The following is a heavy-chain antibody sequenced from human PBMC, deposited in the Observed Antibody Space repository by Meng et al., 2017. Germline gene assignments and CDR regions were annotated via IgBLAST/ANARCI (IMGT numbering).Heavy chain of an antibody. CDR1: GFTVSSNY. CDR2: IYSGGST. Sequence: GQLVETGGVLIQHGWSLRLYCAASGFTVSSNYMSWVRQAPGKGLEWVSVIYSGGSTYYADSVKGRFTISRDNSKNTLYLQMNSLRAEDTAVYYCARDYGDHLGFDYWGQGTLVTVSS. V-gene: IGHV3-53*02. CDR3: ARDYGDHLGFDY. J-gene: IGHJ4*02. D-gene: IGHD4-17*01.